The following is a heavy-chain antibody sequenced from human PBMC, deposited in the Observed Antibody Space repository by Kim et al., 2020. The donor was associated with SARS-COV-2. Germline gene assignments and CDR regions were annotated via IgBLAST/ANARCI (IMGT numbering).Heavy chain of an antibody. CDR1: GGSISSYY. D-gene: IGHD3-10*01. J-gene: IGHJ5*02. CDR3: ARELLWFGISTANWFDP. Sequence: SETLSLTCTVSGGSISSYYWSWIRQPPGKGLEWIGYIYYSGSTNYNPSLKSRVTISVDTSKNQFSLKLSSVTAADTAVYYCARELLWFGISTANWFDPWGQGTLVTVSS. V-gene: IGHV4-59*01. CDR2: IYYSGST.